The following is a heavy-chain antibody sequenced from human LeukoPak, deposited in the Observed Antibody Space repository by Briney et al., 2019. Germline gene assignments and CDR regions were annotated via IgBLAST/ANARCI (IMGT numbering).Heavy chain of an antibody. CDR1: GGSISSGSYY. CDR2: IYTSGST. CDR3: ARLAAAGVNLDY. J-gene: IGHJ4*02. D-gene: IGHD6-13*01. V-gene: IGHV4-61*02. Sequence: SETLSLTCSVSGGSISSGSYYWSWIRQPAGRGLEWIGRIYTSGSTNYNPSLKSRVTISVDTSKNQFSLKLSSVTAADTAVYYCARLAAAGVNLDYWGQGTLVTVSS.